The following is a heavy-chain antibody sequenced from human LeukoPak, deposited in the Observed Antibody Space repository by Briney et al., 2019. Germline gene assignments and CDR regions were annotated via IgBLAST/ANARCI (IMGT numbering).Heavy chain of an antibody. Sequence: KSGGSLRLSCAASGFTFSSYSMNWVRQAPGKGLEWVSSISSSSSYIYYADSVKGRFTISRDNAKNSLYLQMNNLRAEDTAVYYCARDEGTIIDYWGQGTLVTVSS. D-gene: IGHD5-12*01. CDR1: GFTFSSYS. CDR3: ARDEGTIIDY. J-gene: IGHJ4*02. V-gene: IGHV3-21*01. CDR2: ISSSSSYI.